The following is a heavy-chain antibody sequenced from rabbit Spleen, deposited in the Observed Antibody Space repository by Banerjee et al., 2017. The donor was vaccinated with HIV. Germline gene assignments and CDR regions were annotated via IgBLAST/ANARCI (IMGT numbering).Heavy chain of an antibody. CDR1: GVSLRSYH. D-gene: IGHD8-1*01. CDR3: ARDSGSSFSSYGMDL. V-gene: IGHV1S45*01. Sequence: QEQLEESGGGLVKPEGSLTLTCKASGVSLRSYHICWVRQAPGKGLEWIACIDTGSSGFTYFASWAKGRFTISKTSSTTVTLQMTSLTAADTATYFCARDSGSSFSSYGMDLWGPGTLVTVS. CDR2: IDTGSSGFT. J-gene: IGHJ6*01.